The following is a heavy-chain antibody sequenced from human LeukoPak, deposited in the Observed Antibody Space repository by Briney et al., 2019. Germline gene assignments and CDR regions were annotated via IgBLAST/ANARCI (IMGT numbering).Heavy chain of an antibody. D-gene: IGHD3-22*01. CDR2: IMPIFRTA. V-gene: IGHV1-69*05. CDR3: ASGVHDSSGALGD. J-gene: IGHJ4*02. Sequence: SVKVSCKASGGTFSRYAISWVRLAPGQGLEWVGGIMPIFRTANYAQKFQGRVTVTTDESAGIVYMELSSLRSEDTAVYYCASGVHDSSGALGDWGQGTLVTVSS. CDR1: GGTFSRYA.